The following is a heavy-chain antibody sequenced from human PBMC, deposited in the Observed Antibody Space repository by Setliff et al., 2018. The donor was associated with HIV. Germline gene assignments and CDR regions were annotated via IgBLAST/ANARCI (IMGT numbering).Heavy chain of an antibody. CDR1: GHTFTNYD. Sequence: ASVKVSCKSPGHTFTNYDIHWVRRAPGQGLEWMGWMNPNSGVSGYALKFHDRVTMTRDTSITTLYMELSSLTSEDTAVYYCARGKGVGGVIITGGLDVWGQGTTVTVSS. D-gene: IGHD3-10*01. V-gene: IGHV1-8*01. CDR3: ARGKGVGGVIITGGLDV. CDR2: MNPNSGVS. J-gene: IGHJ6*02.